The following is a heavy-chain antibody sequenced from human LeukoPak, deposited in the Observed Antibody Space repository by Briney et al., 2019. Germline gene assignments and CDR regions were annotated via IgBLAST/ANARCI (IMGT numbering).Heavy chain of an antibody. V-gene: IGHV3-74*01. Sequence: HPGGSLRLSCAASGFTLSGYWMHWVRQAPGKGLVWVSHIDSAGSTTSYADSVKGRFTISRDNAKNTLYLQMNSLRAEDTAVYYCAKDPTPSTYNWNGWFDPWGQGTLVTVSS. J-gene: IGHJ5*02. CDR1: GFTLSGYW. CDR2: IDSAGSTT. CDR3: AKDPTPSTYNWNGWFDP. D-gene: IGHD1-1*01.